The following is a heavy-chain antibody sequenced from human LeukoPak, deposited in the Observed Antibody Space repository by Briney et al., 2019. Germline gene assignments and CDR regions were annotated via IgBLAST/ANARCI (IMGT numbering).Heavy chain of an antibody. D-gene: IGHD6-6*01. V-gene: IGHV3-64D*06. CDR3: VKDRSIAAPNNDFFDS. Sequence: GGSLRLSCSASGSTFNRFYLHWVRQAPGKGLEFVSHISSNGATTYYADSVKGRFTISRDNSKNTLHLQMSSLRADDTAVYYCVKDRSIAAPNNDFFDSWGQGALVTVSS. CDR1: GSTFNRFY. CDR2: ISSNGATT. J-gene: IGHJ4*02.